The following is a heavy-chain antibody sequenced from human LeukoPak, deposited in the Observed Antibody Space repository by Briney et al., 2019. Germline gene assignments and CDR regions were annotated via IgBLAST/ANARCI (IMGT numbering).Heavy chain of an antibody. D-gene: IGHD3-16*01. V-gene: IGHV3-30*03. J-gene: IGHJ3*02. CDR1: GFTFSSYG. CDR3: ASITVRGVMGDAFDI. CDR2: ISYDGSNK. Sequence: GGSLRLSCAASGFTFSSYGMHWVRQAPGKGLEWVAVISYDGSNKYYADSVKGRFTISRDNSKNTLYLQMNSLKTEDTAMYYCASITVRGVMGDAFDIWGQGTMVTVSS.